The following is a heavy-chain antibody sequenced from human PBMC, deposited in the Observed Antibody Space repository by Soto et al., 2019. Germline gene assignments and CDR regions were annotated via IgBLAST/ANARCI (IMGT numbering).Heavy chain of an antibody. J-gene: IGHJ4*02. CDR2: INAGNGNT. V-gene: IGHV1-3*01. D-gene: IGHD2-15*01. CDR3: ARGVAPYYFDY. CDR1: GYTFTSYD. Sequence: ASVKVSCKASGYTFTSYDINWVRQATGQRFEWMGWINAGNGNTKYLQKFQGRVTITRDTSASTAYMELSSLRSEDTAVYYCARGVAPYYFDYWGQGTLVTVS.